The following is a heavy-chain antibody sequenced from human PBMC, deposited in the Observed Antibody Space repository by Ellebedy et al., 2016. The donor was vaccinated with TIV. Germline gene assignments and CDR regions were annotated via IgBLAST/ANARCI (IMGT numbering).Heavy chain of an antibody. J-gene: IGHJ3*02. CDR3: TRDPHALDI. CDR2: IFKTGSTI. V-gene: IGHV3-48*01. Sequence: PGGSLRLSCAASGFTFSSYSMNWVRQAPGEGLEWVSYIFKTGSTIHYADSVKGRFTISRDNAKNSLYLQMNRLRPEDTAVYYCTRDPHALDIWGQGTVVIVSS. CDR1: GFTFSSYS.